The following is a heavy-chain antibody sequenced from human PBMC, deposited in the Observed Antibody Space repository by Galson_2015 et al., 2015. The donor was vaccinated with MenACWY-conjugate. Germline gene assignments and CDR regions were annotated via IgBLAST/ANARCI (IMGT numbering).Heavy chain of an antibody. Sequence: QSGAEVKKPGEPLKISCKGSGYRFSSYSIDWVRQMPGKGLEWMGSIYPGDSDTRYSPSFQGQVTISADKSISTAYLQWSSLKASDTAMYYCARQEIMVRGVPSQYWGQGTLVSVSS. CDR2: IYPGDSDT. CDR1: GYRFSSYS. CDR3: ARQEIMVRGVPSQY. D-gene: IGHD3-10*01. V-gene: IGHV5-51*01. J-gene: IGHJ4*02.